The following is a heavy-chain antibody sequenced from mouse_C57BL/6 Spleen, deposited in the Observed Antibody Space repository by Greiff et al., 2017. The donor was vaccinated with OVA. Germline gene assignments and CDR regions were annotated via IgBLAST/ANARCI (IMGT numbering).Heavy chain of an antibody. CDR2: INPNNGGT. V-gene: IGHV1-22*01. D-gene: IGHD4-1*01. CDR1: GYTFTDYN. J-gene: IGHJ4*01. Sequence: VQLKESGPELVKPGASVKMSCKASGYTFTDYNMHWVKQSHGKSLEWIGYINPNNGGTSYNQKFKGKATLTVNKSSSTAYMELRSLTSEDSAVYYCARWELGPYAMDYWGQGTSVTVSS. CDR3: ARWELGPYAMDY.